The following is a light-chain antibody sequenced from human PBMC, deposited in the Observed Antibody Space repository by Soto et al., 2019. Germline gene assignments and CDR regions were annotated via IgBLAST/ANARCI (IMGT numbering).Light chain of an antibody. CDR3: SSYTTSNTRQIV. CDR1: NSDVGGYNY. J-gene: IGLJ1*01. CDR2: DVS. Sequence: QSALTQPASESGSPGQSITISCTGTNSDVGGYNYVSWYQQHPGKAPKFMIYDVSSRPSGVSDRFSGSKSGNTASLTISGLQAEDEADYYCSSYTTSNTRQIVFGTGTKLTVL. V-gene: IGLV2-14*01.